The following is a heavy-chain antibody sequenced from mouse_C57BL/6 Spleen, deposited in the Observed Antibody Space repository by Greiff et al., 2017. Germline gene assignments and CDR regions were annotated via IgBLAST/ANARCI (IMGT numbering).Heavy chain of an antibody. CDR3: AGYGNYDAMDY. CDR2: INPNNGGT. V-gene: IGHV1-26*01. Sequence: VQLQQSGPELVKPGASVKISCKASGYTFTDYYMNWVKQSHGKSLEWIGDINPNNGGTSYNQKFKGKATLTVDKSSSTAYMELRSLTSEDSAVYYCAGYGNYDAMDYWGQGTSVTVSS. J-gene: IGHJ4*01. CDR1: GYTFTDYY. D-gene: IGHD2-1*01.